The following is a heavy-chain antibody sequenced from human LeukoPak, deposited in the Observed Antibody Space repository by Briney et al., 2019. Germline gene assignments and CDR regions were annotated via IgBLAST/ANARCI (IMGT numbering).Heavy chain of an antibody. D-gene: IGHD6-13*01. CDR1: GGTFSSYA. CDR3: AGGSSSSWSHYYYYYYMDV. V-gene: IGHV1-69*05. Sequence: SVKVSCKASGGTFSSYAISWVRQAPGQGLEWMGGIIPIFGTANYAQKFQGRVTITTDESTSTAYMELSSLRSEDTAVYYCAGGSSSSWSHYYYYYYMDVWGKGTTVTVSS. CDR2: IIPIFGTA. J-gene: IGHJ6*03.